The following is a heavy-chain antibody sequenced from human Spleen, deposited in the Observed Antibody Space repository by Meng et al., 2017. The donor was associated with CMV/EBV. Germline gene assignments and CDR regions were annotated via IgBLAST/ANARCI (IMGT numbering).Heavy chain of an antibody. CDR2: IYYSGST. CDR3: ARGSYSSSSFDY. CDR1: GGSISSSSYY. J-gene: IGHJ4*02. Sequence: GSLRLSCTVSGGSISSSSYYWGWIRQPPGKGLEWIGSIYYSGSTYYNPSLKSRVTISVDTSKNQFSLKLSSMTAADTAVYYCARGSYSSSSFDYWGQGTLVTVSS. V-gene: IGHV4-39*07. D-gene: IGHD6-6*01.